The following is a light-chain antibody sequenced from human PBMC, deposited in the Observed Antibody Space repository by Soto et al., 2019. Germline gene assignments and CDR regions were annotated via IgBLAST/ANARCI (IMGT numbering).Light chain of an antibody. J-gene: IGKJ1*01. CDR3: QHFNNWPPRT. CDR2: GAS. V-gene: IGKV3-15*01. Sequence: EIAMTQSPATLYVSPGERATLSCRASQSVSSNLAWYQQKPGQAPRLLIYGASTRATGIPDRFSGSGSGTEFTLTVSSLQSEDFAVYYCQHFNNWPPRTFGQGTKVDVK. CDR1: QSVSSN.